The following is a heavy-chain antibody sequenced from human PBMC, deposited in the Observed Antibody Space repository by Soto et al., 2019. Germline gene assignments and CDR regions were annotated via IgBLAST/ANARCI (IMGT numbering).Heavy chain of an antibody. D-gene: IGHD6-13*01. CDR3: ARRPAAEAFDI. CDR2: IYYSGRT. J-gene: IGHJ3*02. CDR1: GGSISSEY. V-gene: IGHV4-59*08. Sequence: PSEKLSLTCTVSGGSISSEYWSWSRQPPGEGLEWIGYIYYSGRTDYNPSLKSRVTLSVDTSKNQFSLKLSSVTAADTAVYYCARRPAAEAFDIWGQGTMVTVSS.